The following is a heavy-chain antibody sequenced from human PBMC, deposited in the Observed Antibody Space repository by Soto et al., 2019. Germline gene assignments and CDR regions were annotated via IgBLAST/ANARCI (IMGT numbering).Heavy chain of an antibody. Sequence: GGSLRLSCAASGFTFSSYAMSWVRQAPGKGLEWVSAISGSGGSTYYADSVKGRFTISRDNSKNTLYLQMNSLRAEDTAVYYCAKGFFLLWFGEPPGGNWFDPWGQGTLVTVSS. V-gene: IGHV3-23*01. CDR2: ISGSGGST. D-gene: IGHD3-10*01. CDR1: GFTFSSYA. CDR3: AKGFFLLWFGEPPGGNWFDP. J-gene: IGHJ5*02.